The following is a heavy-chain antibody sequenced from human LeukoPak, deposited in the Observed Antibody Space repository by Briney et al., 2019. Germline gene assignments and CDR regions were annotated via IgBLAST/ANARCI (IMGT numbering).Heavy chain of an antibody. CDR2: ISAYNGNT. CDR3: GKTSSRWTPSYGMDG. CDR1: GYTFTSYG. Sequence: ASVKVSCKATGYTFTSYGICWVRQAPGQGLEWMGWISAYNGNTNYAQKLQGRVTMTTDTSTSTAYMELRSLRSDDTAVYYCGKTSSRWTPSYGMDGWGQGTTVTVSS. D-gene: IGHD6-13*01. J-gene: IGHJ6*02. V-gene: IGHV1-18*01.